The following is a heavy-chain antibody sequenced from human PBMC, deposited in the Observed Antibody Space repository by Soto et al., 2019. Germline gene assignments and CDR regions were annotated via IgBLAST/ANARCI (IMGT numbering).Heavy chain of an antibody. CDR2: NSGSGGST. V-gene: IGHV3-23*01. Sequence: EVQVLESGGGLVQPGGSLRLSCAASGFTLRSYAMIWVRQAPGKGLEWVSVNSGSGGSTYYADSVKGRFTISRDNSKNTLYLQMNSLRAEDTAVYYCAKGGDVWFGDLLASDYGMDVWGQGTTVTVSS. D-gene: IGHD3-10*01. J-gene: IGHJ6*02. CDR3: AKGGDVWFGDLLASDYGMDV. CDR1: GFTLRSYA.